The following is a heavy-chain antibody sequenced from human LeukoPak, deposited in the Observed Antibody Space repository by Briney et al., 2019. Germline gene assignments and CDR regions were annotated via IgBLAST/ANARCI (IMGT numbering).Heavy chain of an antibody. CDR3: ARVPRIEAGATGDWFDP. CDR1: GDSISSYN. D-gene: IGHD6-13*01. J-gene: IGHJ5*02. CDR2: IYYSGST. Sequence: SETLSLTCTVSGDSISSYNWNWIRQPPGKGLEWIGFIYYSGSTNYNPSLKSRVTISVDTSKNQFFLNLRSVTAADTAVYYCARVPRIEAGATGDWFDPWGQGTLVTVSS. V-gene: IGHV4-59*01.